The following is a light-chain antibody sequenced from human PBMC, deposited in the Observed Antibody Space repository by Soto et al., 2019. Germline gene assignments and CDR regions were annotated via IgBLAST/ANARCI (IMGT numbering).Light chain of an antibody. CDR3: QSYDGSNPDVV. Sequence: NFMLTQPHSVSESPGKTVTISCTGSSGSIATNYVQWYQQRPGSAPTTVIYEDTQRPSGVPERFSGSIDSSSNSASLTISGLQTEDEADYYCQSYDGSNPDVVFGGGTEVTVL. J-gene: IGLJ2*01. CDR2: EDT. CDR1: SGSIATNY. V-gene: IGLV6-57*02.